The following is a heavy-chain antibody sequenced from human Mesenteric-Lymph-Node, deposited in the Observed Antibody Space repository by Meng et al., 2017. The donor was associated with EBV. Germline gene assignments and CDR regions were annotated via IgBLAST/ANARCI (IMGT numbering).Heavy chain of an antibody. Sequence: QVHLVQSGAEVKNPGASVKISCKTSGYTFSPHAMHWVRQAPGQRLEWMGWIFDGDDNTKYSQKFQGRVTITRDTSASTVYMELTSLRSEDTAVYYCARDPLLVRGAFPPDYWGQGTLVTVSS. V-gene: IGHV1-3*01. CDR3: ARDPLLVRGAFPPDY. D-gene: IGHD3-10*01. J-gene: IGHJ4*02. CDR2: IFDGDDNT. CDR1: GYTFSPHA.